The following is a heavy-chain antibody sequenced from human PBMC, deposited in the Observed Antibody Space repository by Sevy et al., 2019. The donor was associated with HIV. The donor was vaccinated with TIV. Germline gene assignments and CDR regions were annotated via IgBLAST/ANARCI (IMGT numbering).Heavy chain of an antibody. Sequence: GGCLRLSCVASGFTFSSYEMNWVRQAPGKGLEWVSYISNSGTTISYSDSVRGRFTISRDNARNSLYLQMNSLRGEDTAVYYCARDLPPSATTVAHFDHWGQGTLVTVSS. CDR3: ARDLPPSATTVAHFDH. CDR2: ISNSGTTI. J-gene: IGHJ4*02. CDR1: GFTFSSYE. D-gene: IGHD4-17*01. V-gene: IGHV3-48*03.